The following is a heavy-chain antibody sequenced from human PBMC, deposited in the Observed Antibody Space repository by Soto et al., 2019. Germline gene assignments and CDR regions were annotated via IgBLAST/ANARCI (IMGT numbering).Heavy chain of an antibody. D-gene: IGHD3-3*01. CDR3: ARDTVLRFLEWLPPASSFDP. CDR1: GYTFTSYA. Sequence: ASVKVSCKASGYTFTSYAMHWVRQAPGQRLEWMGWINAGNGNTNYAQKLQGRVTMTTDTSTSTAYMELRSLRSDGTAVYYCARDTVLRFLEWLPPASSFDPWGQGTLVTVSS. V-gene: IGHV1-3*01. CDR2: INAGNGNT. J-gene: IGHJ5*02.